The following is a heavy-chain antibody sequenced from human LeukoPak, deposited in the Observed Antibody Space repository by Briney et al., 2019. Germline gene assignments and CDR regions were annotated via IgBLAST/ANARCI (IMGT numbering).Heavy chain of an antibody. Sequence: ASVKVSCKASGYTFTGYYLHWVRQAPGQGLEWMGWINSNSGTTNYAQKFQGRVTMTRDTSISTAYMDLSRLRSDDTAVYYCARAGYGGDLLTDWGQGTLVSVSS. J-gene: IGHJ4*02. V-gene: IGHV1-2*02. D-gene: IGHD3-9*01. CDR1: GYTFTGYY. CDR2: INSNSGTT. CDR3: ARAGYGGDLLTD.